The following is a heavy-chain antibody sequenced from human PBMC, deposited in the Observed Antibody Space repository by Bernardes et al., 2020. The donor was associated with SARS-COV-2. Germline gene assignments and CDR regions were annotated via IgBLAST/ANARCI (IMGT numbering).Heavy chain of an antibody. V-gene: IGHV1-69*01. Sequence: KDFCKTSGNTFTSYAVIWVRQAPGQGLECMGGIIPLFGTTTYAQNFQGRVTIAADESTSTVYMELSSLRSEDTAMYYCARSGTYPDAFDIWGQGTMVTGSS. CDR1: GNTFTSYA. D-gene: IGHD1-26*01. CDR2: IIPLFGTT. J-gene: IGHJ3*02. CDR3: ARSGTYPDAFDI.